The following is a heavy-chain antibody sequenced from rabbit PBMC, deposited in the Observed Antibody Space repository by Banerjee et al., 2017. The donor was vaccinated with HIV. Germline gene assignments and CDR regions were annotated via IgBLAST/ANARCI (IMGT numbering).Heavy chain of an antibody. D-gene: IGHD4-2*01. V-gene: IGHV1S45*01. J-gene: IGHJ4*01. CDR2: IYTGSSGTT. CDR1: GFSFSSGYH. CDR3: ARDTGSNRYFNL. Sequence: QEQLVESGGGLVQPEGSLTLTCTASGFSFSSGYHMSWVRQAPGKGLEWIACIYTGSSGTTYYASWARGRFTISKTSSTAVTLQMTSLTAADTATYFCARDTGSNRYFNLWGQGTLVTDS.